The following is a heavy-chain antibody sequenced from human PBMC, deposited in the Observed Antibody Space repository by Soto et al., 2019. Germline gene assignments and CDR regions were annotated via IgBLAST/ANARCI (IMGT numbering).Heavy chain of an antibody. Sequence: ASVKVSCKASGYTFTSYGISWVRQAPGQGLEWMGWISAYNGNTNYAQKLQGRVTTTTDTSTGTAYMELSSLRSEDTAVYYCATIGNMVRGVLNWFDPWGQGTLVTVSS. V-gene: IGHV1-18*01. CDR2: ISAYNGNT. CDR3: ATIGNMVRGVLNWFDP. CDR1: GYTFTSYG. J-gene: IGHJ5*02. D-gene: IGHD3-10*01.